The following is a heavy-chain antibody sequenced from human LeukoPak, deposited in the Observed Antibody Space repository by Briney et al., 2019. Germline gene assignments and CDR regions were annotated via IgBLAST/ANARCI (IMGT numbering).Heavy chain of an antibody. CDR2: ISYDGSNK. V-gene: IGHV3-30*18. Sequence: GGSLRLSCAASGFTFSSYAMHWVRQAPGKGLEWVAVISYDGSNKYYADSVKGRFTISRDNSKNTLYLQMNSLRVEDTAVYYCAKAIWFGELLSNFDYWGQGTLVTVSS. CDR1: GFTFSSYA. J-gene: IGHJ4*02. D-gene: IGHD3-10*01. CDR3: AKAIWFGELLSNFDY.